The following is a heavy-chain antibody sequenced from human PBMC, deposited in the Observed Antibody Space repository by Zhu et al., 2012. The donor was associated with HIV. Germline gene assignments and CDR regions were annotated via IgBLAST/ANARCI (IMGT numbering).Heavy chain of an antibody. Sequence: QVQLQESGPGLVKSSETLSLTCTVSGVSISTSNYYWGWIRQPPGKGLEWIGGINYRGSVYNNPSLKSRVTISIDKSNNQFSLKLSSVTAADTAMYHCASHMTTISMLRGFYGMDVWGPRDPRVAVSS. CDR3: ASHMTTISMLRGFYGMDV. V-gene: IGHV4-39*07. CDR1: GVSISTSNYY. D-gene: IGHD4-11*01. CDR2: INYRGSV. J-gene: IGHJ6*01.